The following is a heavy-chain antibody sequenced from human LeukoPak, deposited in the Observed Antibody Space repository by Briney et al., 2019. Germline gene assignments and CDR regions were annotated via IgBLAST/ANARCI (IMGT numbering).Heavy chain of an antibody. Sequence: ASVKVSCKASGYTFTGYYMHWVRQAPGQGLEWMGGINLNSGGTNYAQKFQGRFTMTRDTSISTAYMELSRLRSDDTAVYYSARGSRHYYDSSGKSPFDYWGQGTLVTVSS. CDR2: INLNSGGT. CDR3: ARGSRHYYDSSGKSPFDY. D-gene: IGHD3-22*01. J-gene: IGHJ4*02. V-gene: IGHV1-2*02. CDR1: GYTFTGYY.